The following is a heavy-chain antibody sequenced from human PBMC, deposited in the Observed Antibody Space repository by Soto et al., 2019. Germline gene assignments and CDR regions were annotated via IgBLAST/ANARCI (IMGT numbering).Heavy chain of an antibody. CDR1: GLTFSNYA. V-gene: IGHV3-23*01. CDR3: PKAFFVCSGEKPYYFDY. CDR2: ISGSGGRS. D-gene: IGHD2-21*01. Sequence: GGSLRLSCAASGLTFSNYAMTWVRQGPGKGLEWVSGISGSGGRSYYADSVKGRFTISRDNSKSTLYLQMNSLRAEDTAVYYCPKAFFVCSGEKPYYFDYWGRGSLVTVSS. J-gene: IGHJ4*02.